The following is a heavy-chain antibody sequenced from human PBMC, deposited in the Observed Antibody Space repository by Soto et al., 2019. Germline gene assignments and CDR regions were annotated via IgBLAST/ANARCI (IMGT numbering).Heavy chain of an antibody. J-gene: IGHJ4*02. CDR1: GGSFSGYY. Sequence: SETLSLTCAVYGGSFSGYYWSWIRQPPGKGLEWIGEINHSGSTNYNPSLKSRVTISVDTSKNQFSLKLSSVTAADTAVYYCASLPAAARRSHRYYYFDYWGQGTLVTVSS. CDR3: ASLPAAARRSHRYYYFDY. D-gene: IGHD6-13*01. V-gene: IGHV4-34*01. CDR2: INHSGST.